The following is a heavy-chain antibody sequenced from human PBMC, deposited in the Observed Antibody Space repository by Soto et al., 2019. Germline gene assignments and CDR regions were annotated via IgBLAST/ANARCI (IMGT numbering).Heavy chain of an antibody. CDR3: ARTRSYYYDTTGYYSFEY. D-gene: IGHD3-22*01. V-gene: IGHV4-4*02. J-gene: IGHJ4*02. CDR2: IYHGGST. CDR1: GGSIISSNW. Sequence: SETLSLTCAVSGGSIISSNWWSLVRQPPGKGLEWIGQIYHGGSTNYTPSLKNRVTISVDKSKNQFSLRLNSVTAADTAVYYCARTRSYYYDTTGYYSFEYWGQGTLVTVSS.